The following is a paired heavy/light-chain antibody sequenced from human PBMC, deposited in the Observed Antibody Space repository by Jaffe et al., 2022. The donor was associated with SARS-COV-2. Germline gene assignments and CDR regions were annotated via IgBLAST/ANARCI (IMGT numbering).Light chain of an antibody. J-gene: IGLJ2*01. CDR1: SLRTYF. CDR2: GKN. Sequence: SSELTQDPAVSVALGQTVRITCQGDSLRTYFGSWYLQKPGQAPVLVIYGKNNRPSGIPDRFSGSSSGNTASLTITGAQAEDEAYYYCNSRDSSADHPVLFGGGTKLTVL. V-gene: IGLV3-19*01. CDR3: NSRDSSADHPVL.
Heavy chain of an antibody. CDR2: INHSGST. D-gene: IGHD3-3*01. J-gene: IGHJ6*02. CDR1: GGSFSGHY. V-gene: IGHV4-34*01. Sequence: QVQLQQWGAGLLKPSETLSLTCAVYGGSFSGHYWSWIRQPPGKGLEWIGEINHSGSTKYNPSLKSRVTISMDTSKNEFSLNLSSVTAADTAVYYCARGLFWSGYYDSYYGLDVWGQGTTVTVSS. CDR3: ARGLFWSGYYDSYYGLDV.